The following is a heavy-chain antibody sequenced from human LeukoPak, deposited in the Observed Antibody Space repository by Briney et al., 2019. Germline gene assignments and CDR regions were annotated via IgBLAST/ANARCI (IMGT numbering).Heavy chain of an antibody. D-gene: IGHD1-7*01. CDR2: IFHSGST. CDR3: ARQTLELRYDY. CDR1: GGSISTSYY. J-gene: IGHJ4*02. V-gene: IGHV4-39*01. Sequence: SETLSLTCTVSGGSISTSYYWGWIRQPPGKGLEWIGSIFHSGSTYYSTSLKSRVTILVDTSKDQFSLKLSSVTAADTAVYYCARQTLELRYDYWGQGTLVTVSS.